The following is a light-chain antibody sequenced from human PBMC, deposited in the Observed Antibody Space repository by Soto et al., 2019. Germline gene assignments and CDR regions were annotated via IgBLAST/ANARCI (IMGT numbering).Light chain of an antibody. CDR3: QHYNSYSEA. V-gene: IGKV1-5*03. J-gene: IGKJ1*01. Sequence: DIQMTQSAATLSGSFGDRVTITWGASQTISSWLAWYQQKPGKAPKLLIYKASTLKSGVPSRFSGSGSGTEFTLTISSLQPDDFATYYCQHYNSYSEAFGQGTKVDI. CDR2: KAS. CDR1: QTISSW.